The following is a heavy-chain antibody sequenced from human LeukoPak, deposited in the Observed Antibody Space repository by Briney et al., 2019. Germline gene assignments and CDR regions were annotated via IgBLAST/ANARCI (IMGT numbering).Heavy chain of an antibody. J-gene: IGHJ4*02. CDR1: GFTFGNYE. CDR2: ISRSGATI. V-gene: IGHV3-48*03. Sequence: GGSLRLSCAASGFTFGNYEMNWVRQAPGKGLEWVSFISRSGATIYYTDSVKGRFTISRDNAKNSLYLQMNSLRAEDTAVYYCARDHATYYYDSSGYYDYWGQGTLVTVSS. CDR3: ARDHATYYYDSSGYYDY. D-gene: IGHD3-22*01.